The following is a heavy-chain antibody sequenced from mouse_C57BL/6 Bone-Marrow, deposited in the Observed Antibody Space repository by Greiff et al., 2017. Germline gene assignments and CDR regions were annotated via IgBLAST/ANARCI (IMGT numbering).Heavy chain of an antibody. V-gene: IGHV1-59*01. J-gene: IGHJ3*01. D-gene: IGHD1-1*01. CDR2: IDPSDSYT. Sequence: VQLKQPGAELVRPGTSVKLSCKASGYTFTSYWMHWVKQRPGQGLEWIGVIDPSDSYTNYNQKFKGKATLTVDTSSSTAYMQLSSLTSEDSAVYYCARRDYYGSSLFAYWGQGTLVTVSA. CDR3: ARRDYYGSSLFAY. CDR1: GYTFTSYW.